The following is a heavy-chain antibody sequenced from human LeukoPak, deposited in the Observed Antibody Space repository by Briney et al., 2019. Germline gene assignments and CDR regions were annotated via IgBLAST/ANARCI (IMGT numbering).Heavy chain of an antibody. CDR1: GGTLSTYA. J-gene: IGHJ5*02. CDR3: ARWSTVTTSYWFDP. D-gene: IGHD4-17*01. V-gene: IGHV1-69*13. CDR2: IIPIFGST. Sequence: ASVKVSCKASGGTLSTYAFTWVRQAPGQGLEWMGGIIPIFGSTNYVQKFQGRVTITADESTSTVYMELSSLRSEDTAVYYCARWSTVTTSYWFDPWGQGTLVTVSS.